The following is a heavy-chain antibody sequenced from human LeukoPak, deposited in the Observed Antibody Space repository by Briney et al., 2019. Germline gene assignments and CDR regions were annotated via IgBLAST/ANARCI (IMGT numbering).Heavy chain of an antibody. Sequence: SETLSLTCAVSGYSISSGYYWGWILQPPGKGLEWIGSMSHNRGTYYNPSLKSRVTISMDTSKNQFSLRLSSVTAADTAVYYCASYYASGVSAYNYYGMDIWGKGTTVTVSS. CDR3: ASYYASGVSAYNYYGMDI. CDR1: GYSISSGYY. D-gene: IGHD3-10*01. CDR2: MSHNRGT. V-gene: IGHV4-38-2*01. J-gene: IGHJ6*04.